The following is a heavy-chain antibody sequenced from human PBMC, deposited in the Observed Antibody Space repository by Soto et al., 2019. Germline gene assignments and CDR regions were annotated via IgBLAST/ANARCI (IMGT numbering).Heavy chain of an antibody. CDR1: GFTFSSYA. Sequence: EVQLLESGGGLVQPGGSLRLSCAASGFTFSSYAMTWVRQAPGKGLEWVTGFSGSGGSTYYADSVKGRFTISRDTSKSTLYLQMKSLRAEDTAVYYCAKRDTSSWPRGAFDIWGQGTMISVSS. D-gene: IGHD6-13*01. V-gene: IGHV3-23*01. CDR3: AKRDTSSWPRGAFDI. CDR2: FSGSGGST. J-gene: IGHJ3*02.